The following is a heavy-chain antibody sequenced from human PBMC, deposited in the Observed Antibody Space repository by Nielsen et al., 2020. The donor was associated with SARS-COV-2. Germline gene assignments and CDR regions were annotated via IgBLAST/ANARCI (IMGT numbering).Heavy chain of an antibody. CDR2: IFPGFSDT. D-gene: IGHD3-9*01. CDR1: GYSFTSYW. J-gene: IGHJ4*02. V-gene: IGHV5-51*01. Sequence: GESLKISCKCSGYSFTSYWIGWVRQMPGKGLEPMGIIFPGFSDTSYSPSFQGQVTISADKSISTAYLQWSSLKASDTAVYYCARLLRNSDILAGYYPQYYFDYWGQGTLVTVSS. CDR3: ARLLRNSDILAGYYPQYYFDY.